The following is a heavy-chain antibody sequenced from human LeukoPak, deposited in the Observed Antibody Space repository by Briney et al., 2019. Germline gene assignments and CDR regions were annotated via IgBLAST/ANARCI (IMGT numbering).Heavy chain of an antibody. CDR3: AKDLEWYGSGSYFDH. CDR1: RFTFSTYA. D-gene: IGHD3-10*01. V-gene: IGHV3-23*01. Sequence: TGGSLRLSCAASRFTFSTYAMSWVRQAPGKGLEWVSTISGSGGSTYYADSVKGRFTISRDNSKNTLYVQMNSLRAEDTAVYYCAKDLEWYGSGSYFDHWGQGTLVTVSS. J-gene: IGHJ5*02. CDR2: ISGSGGST.